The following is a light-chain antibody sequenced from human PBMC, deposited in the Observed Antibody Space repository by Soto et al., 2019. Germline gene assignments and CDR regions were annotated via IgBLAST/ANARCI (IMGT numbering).Light chain of an antibody. CDR2: DAY. CDR3: QQRSNWPL. J-gene: IGKJ5*01. Sequence: EIVLTQSPGTLSLSPGESATLSCRASQSVSGSYLAWYQQKPRQAPRLLIYDAYNRATGIPPRFSGSGSGTDFTLTISSLEPEAFAVYYCQQRSNWPLFGQGTRLEIK. V-gene: IGKV3D-20*02. CDR1: QSVSGSY.